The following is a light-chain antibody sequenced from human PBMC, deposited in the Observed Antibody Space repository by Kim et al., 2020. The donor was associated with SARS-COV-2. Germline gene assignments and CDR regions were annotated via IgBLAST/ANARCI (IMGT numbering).Light chain of an antibody. CDR1: TLPEKQ. J-gene: IGLJ1*01. CDR3: QSADGSGTYV. CDR2: KDN. Sequence: VAPGQTARMTCSGDTLPEKQTYWYQQKSGQAPLLVIYKDNERPSGIPGRFSGSSSGTTVTLTISGVQAEDDADDYCQSADGSGTYVFGTGTKVTVL. V-gene: IGLV3-25*03.